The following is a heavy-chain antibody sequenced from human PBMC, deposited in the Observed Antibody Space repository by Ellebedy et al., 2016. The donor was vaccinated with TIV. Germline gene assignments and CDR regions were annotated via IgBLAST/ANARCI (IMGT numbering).Heavy chain of an antibody. CDR1: GYTFTSYD. J-gene: IGHJ4*02. Sequence: ASVKVSCXASGYTFTSYDINWVRQATGQGLEWMGWMNPNSGNTGYAQKFQGRVTMTADTSTSTAYMELRSLRSDDTAVYYCARDLGRRLRVGVVDYWGQGTLVTVSS. D-gene: IGHD3-10*01. CDR2: MNPNSGNT. CDR3: ARDLGRRLRVGVVDY. V-gene: IGHV1-8*01.